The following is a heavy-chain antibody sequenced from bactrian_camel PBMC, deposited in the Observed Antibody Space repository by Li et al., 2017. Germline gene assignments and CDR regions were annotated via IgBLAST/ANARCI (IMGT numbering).Heavy chain of an antibody. D-gene: IGHD5*01. Sequence: SGISYVTDCMGWFRQAPGKEREGLASIYSSGRGETYYTASVEDRFTISKDNAKSTVSLQMDSLEPEDTAMYYCAADRMAYLGSSAQVGAYNYWGQGTQVTVS. CDR2: IYSSGRGET. CDR1: GISYVTDC. J-gene: IGHJ4*01. V-gene: IGHV3-3*01. CDR3: AADRMAYLGSSAQVGAYNY.